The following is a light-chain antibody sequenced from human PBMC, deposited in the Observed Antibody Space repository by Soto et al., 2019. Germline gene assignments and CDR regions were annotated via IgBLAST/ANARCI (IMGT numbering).Light chain of an antibody. J-gene: IGKJ5*01. V-gene: IGKV1-5*03. Sequence: DIQMTQSPSTLSAFVGDRVTITCRASQSISSLLAWYQQRPGRAPTLLIYKASTLMSGVPSRFSGSGSGTEFTLTISSLQPDDFATYYCQQYNSYPLTFGQGTRLEIK. CDR3: QQYNSYPLT. CDR1: QSISSL. CDR2: KAS.